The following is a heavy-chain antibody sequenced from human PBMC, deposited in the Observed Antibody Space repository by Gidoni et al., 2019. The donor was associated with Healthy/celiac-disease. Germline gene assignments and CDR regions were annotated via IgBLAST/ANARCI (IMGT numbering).Heavy chain of an antibody. J-gene: IGHJ5*02. CDR1: GYTFTGYY. D-gene: IGHD3-22*01. V-gene: IGHV1-2*02. CDR3: ARGEKNYYDSSAPLGGFDP. CDR2: INPNRGGT. Sequence: QVQLVQSGAEVKKPGASVKVSCKASGYTFTGYYLHWVRQAPGQGLEWMGLINPNRGGTNYAQKFQGRVTMTRDTSISTAYMELSRLRSDDTAVYYCARGEKNYYDSSAPLGGFDPWGQGTLVTVSS.